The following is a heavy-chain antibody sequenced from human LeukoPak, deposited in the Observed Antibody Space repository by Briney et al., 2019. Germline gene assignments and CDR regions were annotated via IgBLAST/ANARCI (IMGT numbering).Heavy chain of an antibody. Sequence: ASETLSLTCTVSGGSISTYYWSWIRQPAGKELEWIGRMYAGGSTNYNPSLKSRLTMSIDTSKNQFSLKLSSVTAADTAVYYCARDPYGQLDWFDPWGQGTLVTVSS. CDR2: MYAGGST. D-gene: IGHD6-13*01. V-gene: IGHV4-4*07. J-gene: IGHJ5*02. CDR1: GGSISTYY. CDR3: ARDPYGQLDWFDP.